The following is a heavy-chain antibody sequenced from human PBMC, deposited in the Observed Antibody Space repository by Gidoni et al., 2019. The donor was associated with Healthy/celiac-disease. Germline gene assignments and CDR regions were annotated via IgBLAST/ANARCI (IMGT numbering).Heavy chain of an antibody. CDR2: SSGSGSST. V-gene: IGHV3-23*04. CDR3: AKEGSGYYDSSGYSEYYFDY. CDR1: GFTFSTYA. Sequence: EVQLVESGGGLVLPGGSLRLSCSASGFTFSTYAMSWVRQAPGKGLEWVAASSGSGSSTYYADSVKGRFTISRDNSKNTLYVKMNSLRAEDTAVYYCAKEGSGYYDSSGYSEYYFDYWGQGTLVTVSS. D-gene: IGHD3-22*01. J-gene: IGHJ4*02.